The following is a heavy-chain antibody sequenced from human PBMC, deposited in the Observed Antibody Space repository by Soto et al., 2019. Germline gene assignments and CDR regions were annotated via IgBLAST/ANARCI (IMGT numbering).Heavy chain of an antibody. CDR2: IYYSGST. CDR1: GGSISSYY. Sequence: SETLSLTCTVSGGSISSYYWSWIRQPPGKGLEWIGYIYYSGSTNYNPSLKSRVTISVDTSKNQFSLKLSSVTAADTAVYYCASNVVPAAIQSGSYFDYWGQGTLVTVSS. D-gene: IGHD2-2*01. CDR3: ASNVVPAAIQSGSYFDY. J-gene: IGHJ4*02. V-gene: IGHV4-59*08.